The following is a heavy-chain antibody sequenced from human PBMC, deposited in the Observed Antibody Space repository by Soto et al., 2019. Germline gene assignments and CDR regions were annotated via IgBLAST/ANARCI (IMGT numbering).Heavy chain of an antibody. J-gene: IGHJ5*02. CDR2: IYHSGST. Sequence: SETLSLTCAVSGGSISSSNWWSWVRQPPGKGLEWIGEIYHSGSTNYNPSLKSRVTMSVDTSKNQFSLKLSSVTAADTAVYYCARAQFSSSSWDTTWFDPWGQGTLVTVSS. CDR3: ARAQFSSSSWDTTWFDP. CDR1: GGSISSSNW. D-gene: IGHD6-6*01. V-gene: IGHV4-4*02.